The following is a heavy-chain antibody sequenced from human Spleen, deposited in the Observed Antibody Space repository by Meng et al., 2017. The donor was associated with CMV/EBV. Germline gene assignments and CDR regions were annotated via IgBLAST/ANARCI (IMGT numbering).Heavy chain of an antibody. CDR3: ARDGSYDFWSDPLLGGMDV. V-gene: IGHV4-34*01. J-gene: IGHJ6*02. CDR2: INHSGST. Sequence: SETLSLTCAVYGGSFSGYYWSWIRQPPGKGLEWIGEINHSGSTNYNPSLKSRVTISVDTSKNQFSLNLISVTAADTAVYYCARDGSYDFWSDPLLGGMDVWGQGTTVTVSS. CDR1: GGSFSGYY. D-gene: IGHD3-3*01.